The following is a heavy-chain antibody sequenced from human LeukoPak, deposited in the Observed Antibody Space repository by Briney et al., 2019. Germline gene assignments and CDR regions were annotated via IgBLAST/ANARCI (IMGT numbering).Heavy chain of an antibody. V-gene: IGHV3-21*01. CDR1: GFTFSSYS. CDR3: ARDVTEADY. CDR2: ISSSSSYI. D-gene: IGHD2-21*02. Sequence: GGSLRLSCAASGFTFSSYSMNWVRQAPGKGLEWVSSISSSSSYIYHADSVKGRFTISRDNAKNSLYLQMSSLRVEDSAVYYCARDVTEADYWGQGTLVTVSS. J-gene: IGHJ4*02.